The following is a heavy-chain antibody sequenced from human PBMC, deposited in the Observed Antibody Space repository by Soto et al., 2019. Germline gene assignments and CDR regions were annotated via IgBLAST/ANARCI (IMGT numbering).Heavy chain of an antibody. J-gene: IGHJ6*02. CDR2: IYSGGTT. Sequence: EVQLVESGGNLVQPGGSLRLSCAASGFTVSINYMSWVRQAPGKGLEWVSVIYSGGTTYYADSVKGRFTISRDNSKXTXXLQMNSLRAEDTAVYYCAGLSSTTWRGNLYYGMDVWGQGTTVTVSS. D-gene: IGHD6-13*01. CDR1: GFTVSINY. V-gene: IGHV3-66*01. CDR3: AGLSSTTWRGNLYYGMDV.